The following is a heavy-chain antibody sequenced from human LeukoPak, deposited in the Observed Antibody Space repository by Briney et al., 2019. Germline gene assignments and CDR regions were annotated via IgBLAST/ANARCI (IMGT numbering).Heavy chain of an antibody. Sequence: ASVKVSCKASGYTFTGYYMHWVRQAPGQGLEWMGWINPNSGGTNYAQKFQGRVTMTRDTSISTAYMELSRLRFDDTAVYYCARGRIPVKSYSSGYIGYWGQGTLVTVSS. CDR3: ARGRIPVKSYSSGYIGY. J-gene: IGHJ4*02. V-gene: IGHV1-2*02. CDR1: GYTFTGYY. D-gene: IGHD3-22*01. CDR2: INPNSGGT.